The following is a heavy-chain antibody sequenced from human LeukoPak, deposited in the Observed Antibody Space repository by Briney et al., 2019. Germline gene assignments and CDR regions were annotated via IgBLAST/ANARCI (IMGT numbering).Heavy chain of an antibody. Sequence: GGSLRLSCAASGFTFSDHYMDWVRQAPGKGLEWVSYISSSSSTIYYADSVKGRFTISRDNAKNSLYLQMNSLRAEDTAVYYCAREVGIAVAGTFDYWGQGTLVTVSS. V-gene: IGHV3-48*01. D-gene: IGHD6-19*01. J-gene: IGHJ4*02. CDR2: ISSSSSTI. CDR1: GFTFSDHY. CDR3: AREVGIAVAGTFDY.